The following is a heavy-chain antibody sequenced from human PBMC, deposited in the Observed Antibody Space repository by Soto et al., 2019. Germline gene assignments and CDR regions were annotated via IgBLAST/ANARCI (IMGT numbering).Heavy chain of an antibody. CDR2: VNPYGASS. J-gene: IGHJ4*02. Sequence: QVQVVQSGAEVKEPGASVKVSCKASGYSSSNYYTHWVRQAPGQGLEWMGIVNPYGASSNYAQSFQGRVTLTRDTSTNTDSMDLSRLTSDDTAVYYCASVTTIWSNWCQGTLVTVSS. V-gene: IGHV1-46*01. D-gene: IGHD2-21*02. CDR1: GYSSSNYY. CDR3: ASVTTIWSN.